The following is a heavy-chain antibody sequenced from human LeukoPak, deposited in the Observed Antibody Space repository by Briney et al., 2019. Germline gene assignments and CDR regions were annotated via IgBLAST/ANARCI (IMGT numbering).Heavy chain of an antibody. J-gene: IGHJ6*01. Sequence: SQTLSLTCTVSGGSISSGDYYWSWIRQPPGKGLEWIGYIYYSGSTYYNPSLKSRVTISVDTSKNQFSLKLSSVTAADTAVYYCAREVPMSNFYYGMDVWGKGPRSPSPQ. CDR3: AREVPMSNFYYGMDV. D-gene: IGHD5/OR15-5a*01. CDR2: IYYSGST. CDR1: GGSISSGDYY. V-gene: IGHV4-30-4*01.